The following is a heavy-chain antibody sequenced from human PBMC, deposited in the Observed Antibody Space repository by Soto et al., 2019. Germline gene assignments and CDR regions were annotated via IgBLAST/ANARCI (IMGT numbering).Heavy chain of an antibody. V-gene: IGHV3-74*01. CDR3: ARVVAVAAPRIKGLVDY. CDR2: INSDGSST. D-gene: IGHD6-19*01. CDR1: GFTFSSYW. J-gene: IGHJ4*02. Sequence: EVQLVESGGGLVQPGGSLRLSCAASGFTFSSYWMHWVRQAPGKGLVWVSRINSDGSSTSYADSVQGRFTISRDNAKNTLYLQMNSLRAEDTAVYYCARVVAVAAPRIKGLVDYWGQGTLVTVSS.